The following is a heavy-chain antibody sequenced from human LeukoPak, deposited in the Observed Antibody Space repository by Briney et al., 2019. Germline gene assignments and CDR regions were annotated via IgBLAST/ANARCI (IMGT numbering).Heavy chain of an antibody. J-gene: IGHJ4*02. D-gene: IGHD2/OR15-2a*01. Sequence: SETLSLTCSVRDYPISCGYFWGWIRQPPGKGLEWIATMSHSGSTYFNPSLKSRVIVSIDASKNQFSLNLTSVAAADTAVYYCAREHCAGGYCYFLDYWGQGTLVTVSS. CDR2: MSHSGST. CDR3: AREHCAGGYCYFLDY. CDR1: DYPISCGYF. V-gene: IGHV4-38-2*02.